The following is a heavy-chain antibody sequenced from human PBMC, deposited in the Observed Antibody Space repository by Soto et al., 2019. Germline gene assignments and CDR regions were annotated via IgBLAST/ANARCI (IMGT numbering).Heavy chain of an antibody. CDR2: VNTDGSST. D-gene: IGHD1-26*01. CDR1: GFTFSSYW. V-gene: IGHV3-74*01. J-gene: IGHJ4*02. Sequence: GGSLRLSSAVSGFTFSSYWMHWVRQAPGRGLVWVSRVNTDGSSTTYAESVKGRFTISRVNAKNTLYLQMNSLRAEDTAVYYCARDLNWEYDSWGQGTQVTVSS. CDR3: ARDLNWEYDS.